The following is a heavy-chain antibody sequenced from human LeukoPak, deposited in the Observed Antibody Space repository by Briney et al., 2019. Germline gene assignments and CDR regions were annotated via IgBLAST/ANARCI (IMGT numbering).Heavy chain of an antibody. V-gene: IGHV3-21*01. J-gene: IGHJ4*02. CDR2: ISSSSCYI. CDR3: ARGECSSTSCYPIAAGDY. Sequence: GCSLPLPYLACLFTFRHYSMMWVGQAPAKALEWVSSISSSSCYIYYEDSVKGRFTISRDNAKNSLYLQLNSLRADDHAVYYCARGECSSTSCYPIAAGDYWGQETLVTVSS. CDR1: LFTFRHYS. D-gene: IGHD2-2*01.